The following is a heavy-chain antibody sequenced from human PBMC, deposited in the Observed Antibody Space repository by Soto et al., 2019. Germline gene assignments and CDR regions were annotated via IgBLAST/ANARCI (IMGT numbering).Heavy chain of an antibody. CDR1: GFTFSSYA. J-gene: IGHJ4*02. Sequence: EVQLLESGGGLVQPGVSLRISCAASGFTFSSYAMSWVRQAQGQGLEWVSAISGSGGSTYYADSVKGRFTISRDNSKNTLYLQMNSLRAEDTAVYYCASPDYYFDYWGQGTQVTVSS. V-gene: IGHV3-23*01. CDR2: ISGSGGST. CDR3: ASPDYYFDY.